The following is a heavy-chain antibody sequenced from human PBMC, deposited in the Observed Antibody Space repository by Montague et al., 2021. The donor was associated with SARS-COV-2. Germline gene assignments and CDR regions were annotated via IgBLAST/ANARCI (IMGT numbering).Heavy chain of an antibody. CDR3: ARVVVDDSGWYHFDY. Sequence: SETLSLTCTVSGDSISRYYWGWIRQPPGKGLEWMGYHYNSGSTNYSPTLKSRIAMSVDTSENQFSLKLFSVTAADTAVYYCARVVVDDSGWYHFDYWGQGALVTVSS. V-gene: IGHV4-59*12. J-gene: IGHJ4*02. CDR2: HYNSGST. D-gene: IGHD6-19*01. CDR1: GDSISRYY.